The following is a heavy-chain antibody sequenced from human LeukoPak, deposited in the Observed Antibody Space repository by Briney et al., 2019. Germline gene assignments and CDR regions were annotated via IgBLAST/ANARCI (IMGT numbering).Heavy chain of an antibody. CDR3: AKDGDTSGYSYFDY. D-gene: IGHD3-22*01. J-gene: IGHJ4*02. V-gene: IGHV3-53*01. CDR1: GFTVSSNY. CDR2: IYSGGST. Sequence: GGSLRLSCAAPGFTVSSNYMSWVRQAPGKGLEWVSVIYSGGSTYYADSVKGRFTISRDNSKNTLYLQMNSLRAEDTAVYYCAKDGDTSGYSYFDYWGQGTLVTVSS.